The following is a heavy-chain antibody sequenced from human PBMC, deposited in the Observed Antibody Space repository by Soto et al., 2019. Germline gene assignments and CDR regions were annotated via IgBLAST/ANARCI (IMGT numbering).Heavy chain of an antibody. V-gene: IGHV1-18*01. CDR2: ISAYNGNT. Sequence: GASVKVSCKASGYAFPTYGFSWVRQAPGQGLEWMGWISAYNGNTNYAQKFQGRVTLTTDTSTSTAYMELRSLRSDDTAVYYCAREGQLGYWGQGTLVTVSS. D-gene: IGHD6-6*01. CDR1: GYAFPTYG. CDR3: AREGQLGY. J-gene: IGHJ4*02.